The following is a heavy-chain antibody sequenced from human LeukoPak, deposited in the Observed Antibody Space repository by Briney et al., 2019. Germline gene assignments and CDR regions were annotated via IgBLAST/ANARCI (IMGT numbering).Heavy chain of an antibody. V-gene: IGHV3-53*01. D-gene: IGHD5-18*01. CDR3: ARDGSGGYRNRGVFDI. Sequence: GGSLRLSCAASGFTLSDNYINWVRQSPGEGLEWVSVIYSAGATYYADSLKGRFTISTDNSKNTLYLLMNNLRAEDTAVYYCARDGSGGYRNRGVFDIWGQGTMVTVSS. J-gene: IGHJ3*02. CDR1: GFTLSDNY. CDR2: IYSAGAT.